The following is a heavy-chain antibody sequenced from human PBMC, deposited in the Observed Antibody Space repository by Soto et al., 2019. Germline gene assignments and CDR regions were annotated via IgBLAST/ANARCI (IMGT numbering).Heavy chain of an antibody. CDR3: AKNSGWFNT. Sequence: GGSLRLSCAASGFPFSSTDMTWVRQAPGKGLEWVSTIDGSGGTTYYADSVKGRFTISRDNSINTVFLQMNSLRADDTALYFCAKNSGWFNTWGQGAMVTVSS. CDR1: GFPFSSTD. V-gene: IGHV3-23*01. CDR2: IDGSGGTT. D-gene: IGHD3-10*01. J-gene: IGHJ5*02.